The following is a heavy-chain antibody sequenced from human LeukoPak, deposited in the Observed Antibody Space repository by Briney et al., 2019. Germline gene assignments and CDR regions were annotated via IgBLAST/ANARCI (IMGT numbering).Heavy chain of an antibody. CDR2: IKSDGSST. D-gene: IGHD3-3*01. CDR1: GLTISNYW. J-gene: IGHJ5*02. CDR3: VREGFGSGYH. Sequence: PGGSLRLSCAASGLTISNYWMNWVRQAPGKGLVWVSRIKSDGSSTSYADSVKGRFTIARDNAKNTLYLRMNSLRAEDTAVYYCVREGFGSGYHWGQGTLVTVSS. V-gene: IGHV3-74*01.